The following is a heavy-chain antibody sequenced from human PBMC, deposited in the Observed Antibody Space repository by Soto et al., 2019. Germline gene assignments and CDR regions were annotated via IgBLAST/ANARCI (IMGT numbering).Heavy chain of an antibody. V-gene: IGHV1-8*01. CDR1: GYTFTSYD. CDR3: ARRGYSSSWYYYYYYGMDV. CDR2: MNPNSGNT. Sequence: QVQLVQSGAEVKKPGASVKVSCKASGYTFTSYDINWVRQATGQGLEWMGWMNPNSGNTGYAQKFQGRVPRTRNTPIRTASMEMRSLGSEDTAVYYCARRGYSSSWYYYYYYGMDVWGQGTTVTVSS. J-gene: IGHJ6*02. D-gene: IGHD6-13*01.